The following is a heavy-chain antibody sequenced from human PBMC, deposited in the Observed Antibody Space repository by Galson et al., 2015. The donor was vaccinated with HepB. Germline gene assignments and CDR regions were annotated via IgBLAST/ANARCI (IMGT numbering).Heavy chain of an antibody. Sequence: SLRLSCAASGFTFSSYGMHWVRQAPGKGLEWVAVIWYDGSNKYYADSVKGRFTISRDNSKNTLYLQMNSLRAEDTAVYYCAKVKVPHDSSGYFPSYYFDYWGQGTLVTVSS. V-gene: IGHV3-33*06. CDR1: GFTFSSYG. CDR2: IWYDGSNK. D-gene: IGHD3-22*01. CDR3: AKVKVPHDSSGYFPSYYFDY. J-gene: IGHJ4*02.